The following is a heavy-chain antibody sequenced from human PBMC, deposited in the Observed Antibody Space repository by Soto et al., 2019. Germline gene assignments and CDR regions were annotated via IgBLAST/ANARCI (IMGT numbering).Heavy chain of an antibody. CDR2: IYWDDDK. J-gene: IGHJ4*02. V-gene: IGHV2-5*02. Sequence: SGPTAGEPTQTLTLTCTFCVFSLSTSRVGVGWIRQPPGKALEWLALIYWDDDKRYSPSLKTRLTITKDTSKNQVVLTMTNMDPVDTATYYCAHYRIFGDYMYYFDSWGQGTLVTVSS. D-gene: IGHD4-17*01. CDR3: AHYRIFGDYMYYFDS. CDR1: VFSLSTSRVG.